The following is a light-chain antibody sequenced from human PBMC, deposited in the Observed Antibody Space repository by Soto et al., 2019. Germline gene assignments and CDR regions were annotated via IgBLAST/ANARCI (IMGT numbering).Light chain of an antibody. V-gene: IGKV3-11*01. CDR1: HSVGSY. Sequence: EIVLTQSPATLSLSPGERAALSCRASHSVGSYLAWYQQKPGQAPRLLIYDASNRATGIPARFSGSGSGTDFTLSISSLEPEDFAVYYCQQRGNWPLTFGPGTKVDVK. CDR2: DAS. CDR3: QQRGNWPLT. J-gene: IGKJ3*01.